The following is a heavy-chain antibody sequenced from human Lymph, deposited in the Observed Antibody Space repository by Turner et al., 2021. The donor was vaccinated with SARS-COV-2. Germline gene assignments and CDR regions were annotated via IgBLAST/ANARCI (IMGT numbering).Heavy chain of an antibody. D-gene: IGHD3-9*01. V-gene: IGHV3-30*18. CDR1: GFTFGSYG. J-gene: IGHJ4*02. Sequence: QVQLVESGGGVVQPGWSLRLSCAASGFTFGSYGMHWVRPAAGKGLGWVAVISYDGSNKYYADSVKGRFTISRDNSKNTLYLQMNSLRPEDTAVYYCAKGGFYDILTGYSNFDYWGQGTLVTVSS. CDR2: ISYDGSNK. CDR3: AKGGFYDILTGYSNFDY.